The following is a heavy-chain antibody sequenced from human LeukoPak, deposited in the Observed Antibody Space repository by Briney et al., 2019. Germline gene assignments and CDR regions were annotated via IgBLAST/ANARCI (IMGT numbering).Heavy chain of an antibody. V-gene: IGHV3-23*01. CDR2: ISGSGGST. D-gene: IGHD2-15*01. Sequence: GGSLRLSSAASGFTFSSYGMSWVRQAPGKGLEWVSAISGSGGSTYYADSVKGRFTISRDNSKNTLYLQMNSLRAEDTAVYYCAKDLRYCSGGRCPPNWFDPWGQGTLVTVSS. CDR1: GFTFSSYG. J-gene: IGHJ5*02. CDR3: AKDLRYCSGGRCPPNWFDP.